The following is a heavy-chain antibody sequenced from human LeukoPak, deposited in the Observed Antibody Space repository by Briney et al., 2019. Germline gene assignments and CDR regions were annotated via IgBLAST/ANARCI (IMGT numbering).Heavy chain of an antibody. Sequence: PGGSLRLSCAASGFTFSNYGMHWVRQAPGKGLEWVTFIRYDGSNKYYADSVKGRFTISRDNSKNTLYLQMNSLRAEDTAVYYCAKAGSGSYYLRGEFDYWGQGTLVTVSS. J-gene: IGHJ4*02. CDR1: GFTFSNYG. D-gene: IGHD1-26*01. CDR2: IRYDGSNK. CDR3: AKAGSGSYYLRGEFDY. V-gene: IGHV3-30*02.